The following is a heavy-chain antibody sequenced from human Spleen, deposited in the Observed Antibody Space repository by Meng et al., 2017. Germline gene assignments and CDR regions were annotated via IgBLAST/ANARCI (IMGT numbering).Heavy chain of an antibody. V-gene: IGHV1-2*06. D-gene: IGHD3-9*01. J-gene: IGHJ4*02. CDR3: ARACGPRYFDWIFHYFDY. Sequence: VQSAAGANMPGAPLQVSSNPSGYTFPHYYIHWLRRAPGQRLEWMGRINPKSGDTHYAQKFQARVTMTGDTSISTAYMELSGLRSDDTAMYYCARACGPRYFDWIFHYFDYWGQGTLVTVSS. CDR1: GYTFPHYY. CDR2: INPKSGDT.